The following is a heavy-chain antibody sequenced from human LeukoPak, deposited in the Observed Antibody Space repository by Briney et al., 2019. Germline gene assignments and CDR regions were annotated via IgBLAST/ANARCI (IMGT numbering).Heavy chain of an antibody. J-gene: IGHJ6*03. V-gene: IGHV1-18*01. D-gene: IGHD2-2*01. Sequence: GASVKVSCKASGYTFTSYGISWVRQAPGQGLEWMGWISAYNGNTNYAQKLQGRVTMTTDTSTSTAYMELRSLRSDDTAVYYCARTAGTFVVVPAAPNWYYMDVWGKGTTVTVSS. CDR3: ARTAGTFVVVPAAPNWYYMDV. CDR1: GYTFTSYG. CDR2: ISAYNGNT.